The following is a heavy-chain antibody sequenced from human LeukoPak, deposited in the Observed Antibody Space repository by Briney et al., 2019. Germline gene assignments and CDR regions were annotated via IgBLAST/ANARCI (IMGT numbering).Heavy chain of an antibody. V-gene: IGHV5-51*01. CDR1: GYSITSYW. D-gene: IGHD5-12*01. CDR3: ARQVRYSGYDFDY. J-gene: IGHJ4*02. Sequence: GESLKISCKGSGYSITSYWIGWVRPMPGKGLEWVGIIYPGDSDTRYSPSFQGQVTISADKSIGTAYLQWSSLKASDTAMYYCARQVRYSGYDFDYWGQGTLVTVSS. CDR2: IYPGDSDT.